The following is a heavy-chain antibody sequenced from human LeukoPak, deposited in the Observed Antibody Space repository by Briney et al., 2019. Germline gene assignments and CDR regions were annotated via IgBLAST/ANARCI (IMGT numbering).Heavy chain of an antibody. D-gene: IGHD5-12*01. CDR1: GGSFSGYY. CDR3: ARCRWLPTRYFDY. CDR2: INHSGST. J-gene: IGHJ4*02. Sequence: SETLSLTCAVYGGSFSGYYWSWIRQPPGKGLGWIGEINHSGSTNYNPSLKSRVTISVDTSKNQFSLKLSSVTAADTAVYYCARCRWLPTRYFDYWGQGTLATVSS. V-gene: IGHV4-34*01.